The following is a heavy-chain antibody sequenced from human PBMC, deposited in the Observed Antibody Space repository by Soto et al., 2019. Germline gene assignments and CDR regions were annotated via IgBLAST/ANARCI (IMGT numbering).Heavy chain of an antibody. CDR2: IYSGGST. J-gene: IGHJ3*02. D-gene: IGHD6-6*01. CDR1: GFTVSSNY. V-gene: IGHV3-53*04. Sequence: GGSLRLSCAASGFTVSSNYMSWVRQAPGKGLEWVSVIYSGGSTYYADSVKGRFTISRHNSKNTLYLQMNSLRAEDTAVYYCARGRSSSSWEAFDIWGQGTMVTVSS. CDR3: ARGRSSSSWEAFDI.